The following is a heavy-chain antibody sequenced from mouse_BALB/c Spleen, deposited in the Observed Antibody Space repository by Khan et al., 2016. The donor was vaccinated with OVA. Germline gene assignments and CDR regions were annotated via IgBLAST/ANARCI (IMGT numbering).Heavy chain of an antibody. CDR1: GYTFTDYD. D-gene: IGHD2-1*01. CDR2: IYPGSGST. J-gene: IGHJ4*01. V-gene: IGHV1-77*01. Sequence: QVQLQQSGPELVKPGASVKMSCKASGYTFTDYDIRWVKQRAGQGLEWIGEIYPGSGSTYYNEKFKGKATLTADKSSNTAYMQLSRLTSEDSAVYVCAKIFYGNSYAMDYWGQGTAVTVSS. CDR3: AKIFYGNSYAMDY.